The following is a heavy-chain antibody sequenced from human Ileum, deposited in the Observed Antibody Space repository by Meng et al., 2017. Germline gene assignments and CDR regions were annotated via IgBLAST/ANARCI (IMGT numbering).Heavy chain of an antibody. CDR3: VRDRSISWYNS. J-gene: IGHJ5*01. D-gene: IGHD6-13*01. CDR2: IYYSGSGST. V-gene: IGHV4-39*07. CDR1: GGSISSRSDY. Sequence: SETLSLTCTVSGGSISSRSDYWGWIRQPPGKGLEWVGSIYYSGSGSTYYNPSLKSRVTISVDTSKNQFSLKLSSVTAADTAVYYCVRDRSISWYNSWGQGTLVTVSS.